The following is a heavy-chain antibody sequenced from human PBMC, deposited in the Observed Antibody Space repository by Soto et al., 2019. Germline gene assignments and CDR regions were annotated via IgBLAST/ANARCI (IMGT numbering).Heavy chain of an antibody. Sequence: PSETLSLTCTVSGGSISSYYWSWIRQPPGKGLEWIGYIYYSGSTNYNPSLKSRVTISVDTSKNQFSLKLSSVTAADTAVYYCARGYNYYYYYGMDVWGQGTTVTVS. D-gene: IGHD1-1*01. CDR1: GGSISSYY. CDR3: ARGYNYYYYYGMDV. V-gene: IGHV4-59*01. J-gene: IGHJ6*02. CDR2: IYYSGST.